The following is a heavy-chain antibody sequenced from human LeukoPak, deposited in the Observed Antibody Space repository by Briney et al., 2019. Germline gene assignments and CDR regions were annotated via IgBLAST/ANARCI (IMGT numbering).Heavy chain of an antibody. CDR3: AKGVYSNYDLSFDY. Sequence: PGGSLRLSCAASGFTFSSYGMHWVRQAPGKGLEWVAVISYDGSNKYYADSVKGRFTISRDNSKNTLYLQMNSLRAEDTAVYYCAKGVYSNYDLSFDYWGQGTLVTVSS. J-gene: IGHJ4*02. CDR2: ISYDGSNK. D-gene: IGHD4-4*01. V-gene: IGHV3-30*18. CDR1: GFTFSSYG.